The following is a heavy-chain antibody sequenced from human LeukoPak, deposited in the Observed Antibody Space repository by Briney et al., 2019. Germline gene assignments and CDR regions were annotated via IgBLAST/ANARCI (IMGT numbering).Heavy chain of an antibody. CDR3: AKDLRPIVVVVAAFDY. J-gene: IGHJ4*02. V-gene: IGHV3-23*01. CDR2: ISGSGGST. CDR1: GFTFSSYA. D-gene: IGHD2-15*01. Sequence: GVLRLSCAASGFTFSSYAMSWVRQAPGKGLEWVSAISGSGGSTYYADSVKGRFTISRDNSKNTLYLQMNSLRAEDTAVYYCAKDLRPIVVVVAAFDYWGQGTLVTVSS.